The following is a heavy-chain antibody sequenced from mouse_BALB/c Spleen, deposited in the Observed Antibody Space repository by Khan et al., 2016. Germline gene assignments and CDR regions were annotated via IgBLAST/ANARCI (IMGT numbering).Heavy chain of an antibody. CDR1: GYTFTNYG. Sequence: QIQLVQSGPELKRPGKTVKISCKAAGYTFTNYGINWVKQAPGKGLKWMGWINTYSGESTYADDFKGRFAFSLETSANTAYLQINNLKNEDTATXFCARYRYYYGISRYFDVWGAGTTVTVSS. V-gene: IGHV9-3-1*01. CDR3: ARYRYYYGISRYFDV. J-gene: IGHJ1*01. D-gene: IGHD1-1*01. CDR2: INTYSGES.